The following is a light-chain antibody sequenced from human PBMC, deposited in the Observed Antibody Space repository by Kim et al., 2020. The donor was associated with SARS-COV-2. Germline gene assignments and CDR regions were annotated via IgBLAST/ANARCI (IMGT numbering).Light chain of an antibody. CDR2: YDS. CDR1: NIGSKS. Sequence: SSELTQPPSVSVAPGKTARITCEGNNIGSKSVHWYQQKPGQAPVLVIYYDSDRPSGIPERFSGSNSGNTATLTISRVEAGDEADYYCQVWDSSSDHRVFG. J-gene: IGLJ3*02. CDR3: QVWDSSSDHRV. V-gene: IGLV3-21*04.